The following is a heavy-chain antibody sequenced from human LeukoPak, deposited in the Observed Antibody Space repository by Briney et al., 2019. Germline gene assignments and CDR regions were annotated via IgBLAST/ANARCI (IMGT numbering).Heavy chain of an antibody. CDR1: GFTFNSHG. J-gene: IGHJ4*02. CDR2: IWYDGSNK. V-gene: IGHV3-33*01. Sequence: GGSLRLSCAASGFTFNSHGMHWVRQAPGKGLEWVAVIWYDGSNKYYADSVKGRFTISRDNSKNTVYLQMNNLRAEDTAVYYCARGNGYNQGGHFDYWGKGTLVTVSS. CDR3: ARGNGYNQGGHFDY. D-gene: IGHD5-24*01.